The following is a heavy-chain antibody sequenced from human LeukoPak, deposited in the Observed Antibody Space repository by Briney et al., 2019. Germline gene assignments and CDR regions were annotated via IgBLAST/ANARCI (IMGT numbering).Heavy chain of an antibody. CDR3: ATDRVITFGGVIVPFDY. CDR1: GYTFTSYD. Sequence: ASVKVSCKASGYTFTSYDINWVRQATGQGLEWMGWMNPNSGNTGYAQKFQGRVTMTEDTSTDTAYMELSSLRSEDTAVYYCATDRVITFGGVIVPFDYWGQGTLVTVSS. J-gene: IGHJ4*02. D-gene: IGHD3-16*02. V-gene: IGHV1-8*01. CDR2: MNPNSGNT.